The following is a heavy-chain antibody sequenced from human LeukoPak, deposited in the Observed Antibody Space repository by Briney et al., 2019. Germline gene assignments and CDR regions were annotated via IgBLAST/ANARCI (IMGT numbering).Heavy chain of an antibody. V-gene: IGHV1-69*13. CDR3: ARTNQLNWNYGY. CDR1: GYTFTSYG. J-gene: IGHJ4*02. D-gene: IGHD1-7*01. Sequence: GASVKVSCKASGYTFTSYGISWVRQAPGLGLEWMGGIIPIFGTANYAQKFQGRVTITADESTSTAYMELSSLRSEDTAVYYCARTNQLNWNYGYWGQGTLVTVSS. CDR2: IIPIFGTA.